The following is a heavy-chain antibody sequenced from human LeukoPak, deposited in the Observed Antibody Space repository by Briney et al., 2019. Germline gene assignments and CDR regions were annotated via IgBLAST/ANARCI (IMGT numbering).Heavy chain of an antibody. V-gene: IGHV1-2*02. D-gene: IGHD6-19*01. J-gene: IGHJ5*02. Sequence: ASVKVSCKASGYTFTGYYMHWVRQAPGQGLEWMGWINPKSGGTNYAQKFQGRVTMTRDTSISTAYMKLSRLRSDDTAVYYCARVVLSTVAGPTRAYNWFDPWGQGTLVTVSS. CDR3: ARVVLSTVAGPTRAYNWFDP. CDR1: GYTFTGYY. CDR2: INPKSGGT.